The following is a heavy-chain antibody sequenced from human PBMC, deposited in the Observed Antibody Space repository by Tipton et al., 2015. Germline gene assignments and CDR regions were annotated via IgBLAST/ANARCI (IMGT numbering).Heavy chain of an antibody. V-gene: IGHV1-69*01. CDR2: VMSMFAST. Sequence: QSGPEVRRPGSSVKISCKTSDDIFNIHAIVWVRQAPGQGLEWMGGVMSMFASTTYAQEFQDRVTISADASSSTAYMELTNLTLEDTAVYYCAADRVVTFGGVLHYWGRGTLVTVSS. CDR3: AADRVVTFGGVLHY. CDR1: DDIFNIHA. J-gene: IGHJ4*02. D-gene: IGHD3-16*01.